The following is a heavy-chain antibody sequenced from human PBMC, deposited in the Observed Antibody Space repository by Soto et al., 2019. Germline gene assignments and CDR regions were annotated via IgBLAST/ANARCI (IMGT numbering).Heavy chain of an antibody. V-gene: IGHV1-18*01. J-gene: IGHJ4*01. CDR3: ARGLTYGDFDY. D-gene: IGHD4-17*01. Sequence: QVQMVQSGGEVRKTGASVRVSCKTSGYTFTTFGIHWVRQAPGQGLEWMGCLTAYDGKRNFAQKFQDRLTMTMDKTTSTGYMELSGXXXXXXXXXXCARGLTYGDFDYXG. CDR1: GYTFTTFG. CDR2: LTAYDGKR.